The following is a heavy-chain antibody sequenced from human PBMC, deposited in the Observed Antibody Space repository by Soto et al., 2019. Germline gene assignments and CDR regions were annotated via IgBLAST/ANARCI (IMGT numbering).Heavy chain of an antibody. CDR2: INPNAGDT. V-gene: IGHV1-2*04. CDR3: VREGGTPVLSLGELSPTQNYHYYGMDV. D-gene: IGHD3-10*01. CDR1: GYSFTGYY. Sequence: ASLKVSCKASGYSFTGYYIHWLRQAPGQGPEWMGWINPNAGDTKYAQQFQGWVTMTRDTSITTSYMELSRLKSYHPALFYCVREGGTPVLSLGELSPTQNYHYYGMDVWGQGTTLTASS. J-gene: IGHJ6*02.